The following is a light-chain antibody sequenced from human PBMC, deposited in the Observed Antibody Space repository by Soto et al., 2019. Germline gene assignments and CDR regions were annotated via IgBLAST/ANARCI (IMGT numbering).Light chain of an antibody. Sequence: EIVLTQSPGTLSLSPGERATLYCRASQSVSSIYLAWSQHKPGQAPRLLIYGASSRATGIPDSFSGSGSGTDLSLTSSSLEPDDFAVYYCQQYGSSSWTFGRGTTVDIK. V-gene: IGKV3-20*01. CDR1: QSVSSIY. CDR3: QQYGSSSWT. J-gene: IGKJ1*01. CDR2: GAS.